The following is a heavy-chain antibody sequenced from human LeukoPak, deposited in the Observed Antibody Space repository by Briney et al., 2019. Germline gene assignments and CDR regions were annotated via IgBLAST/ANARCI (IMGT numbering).Heavy chain of an antibody. J-gene: IGHJ6*03. V-gene: IGHV4-34*01. D-gene: IGHD5-24*01. CDR3: ARRSGAADGYNYDYYYYMDV. Sequence: PSETLSLTCAVYGGSFSGYYWNWIRQPPGEGLEWIGEINHSGSTNYNPSLKSRVTISVDTSKNQFSLKVNSVPAADTAVYYCARRSGAADGYNYDYYYYMDVWGRGTTVTVSS. CDR1: GGSFSGYY. CDR2: INHSGST.